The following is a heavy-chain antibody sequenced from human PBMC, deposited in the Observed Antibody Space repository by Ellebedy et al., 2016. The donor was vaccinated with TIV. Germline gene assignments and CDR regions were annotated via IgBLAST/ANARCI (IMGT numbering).Heavy chain of an antibody. D-gene: IGHD2-8*02. CDR3: AAVQYWEAVFDM. J-gene: IGHJ3*02. CDR2: TKQDGSEK. CDR1: GFTVRSNS. Sequence: PGGSLRLSCAASGFTVRSNSMSWVRQAPGKGLEWVANTKQDGSEKYYVDSVMGRFTISRDNAKYSLYLQMNSLRAEDTAVYYCAAVQYWEAVFDMWGQGTMVTVSS. V-gene: IGHV3-7*01.